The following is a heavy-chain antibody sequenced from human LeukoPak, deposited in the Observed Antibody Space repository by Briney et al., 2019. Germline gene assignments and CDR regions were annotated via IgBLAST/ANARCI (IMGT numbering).Heavy chain of an antibody. CDR1: GGSISSSPYY. D-gene: IGHD2-2*01. Sequence: SETLSLTCTVSGGSISSSPYYWGWIRQPPGKGLEWIGTIYYRGSTFSNPSLNSRVTISLDTSKNQFSLRLRSVTAADTALYYCARHYLSDGILSTFDPWGQGTLVTVSS. CDR2: IYYRGST. V-gene: IGHV4-39*01. CDR3: ARHYLSDGILSTFDP. J-gene: IGHJ5*02.